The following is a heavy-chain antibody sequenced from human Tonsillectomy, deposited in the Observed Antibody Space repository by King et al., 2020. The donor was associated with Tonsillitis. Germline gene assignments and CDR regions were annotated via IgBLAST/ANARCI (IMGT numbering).Heavy chain of an antibody. D-gene: IGHD6-25*01. CDR3: AREAYSSAGDNWYFDL. J-gene: IGHJ2*01. V-gene: IGHV3-13*04. Sequence: VQLVESGGGLVQPGGSLRISGAASGFTFSSADMHWVRQAPGKGLEWVSAIGTSGDTYYPESVTGRFTISRENAKDALFLQMNSLRAGDTAVYYCAREAYSSAGDNWYFDLWGRGTLVTVSS. CDR1: GFTFSSAD. CDR2: IGTSGDT.